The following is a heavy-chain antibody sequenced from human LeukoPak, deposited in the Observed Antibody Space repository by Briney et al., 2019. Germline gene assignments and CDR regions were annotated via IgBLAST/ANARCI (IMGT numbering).Heavy chain of an antibody. D-gene: IGHD3-3*01. Sequence: PGGSLRLSCAASGFTFSSYSVKWVRQAPGKGLECVSSISSSSSYIYYTDSVKGRFTISRDNAKNSLYLHMNSLRAEDTAVYYCAKKEGFWSGYYKVDFDYWGQGTLVTVSS. CDR3: AKKEGFWSGYYKVDFDY. J-gene: IGHJ4*02. CDR2: ISSSSSYI. CDR1: GFTFSSYS. V-gene: IGHV3-21*01.